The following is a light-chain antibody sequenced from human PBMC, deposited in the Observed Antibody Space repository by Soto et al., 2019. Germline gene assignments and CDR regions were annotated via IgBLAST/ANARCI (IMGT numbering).Light chain of an antibody. CDR1: SDYTTNA. Sequence: QAVVTQSPSASGFLGASVKLTCTLSSDYTTNAIAWHQQQSEKGPRFLMKINYDGSHSKGDGFSDRFSGSSSGAERHLTISSLQSEDEADYYCQSLGTGIQVFGGGTRLTVL. CDR2: INYDGSH. CDR3: QSLGTGIQV. J-gene: IGLJ3*02. V-gene: IGLV4-69*02.